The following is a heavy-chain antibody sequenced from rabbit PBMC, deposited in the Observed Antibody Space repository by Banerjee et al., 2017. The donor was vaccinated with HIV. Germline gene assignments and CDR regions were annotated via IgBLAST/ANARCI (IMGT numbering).Heavy chain of an antibody. CDR3: ARPNFVGNGGIGPALTRLDL. Sequence: QEQLVEYGGDLVQPEGSLTLTCKASGLDFSSSYWIGWVRQAPGKGLEWIGCVGTGSLTGTYYASWAKGRFTISHTSSTTVTLQMTSLTAADTATYFCARPNFVGNGGIGPALTRLDLWGPGTLVTVS. J-gene: IGHJ3*01. V-gene: IGHV1S45*01. D-gene: IGHD3-1*01. CDR2: VGTGSLTGT. CDR1: GLDFSSSYW.